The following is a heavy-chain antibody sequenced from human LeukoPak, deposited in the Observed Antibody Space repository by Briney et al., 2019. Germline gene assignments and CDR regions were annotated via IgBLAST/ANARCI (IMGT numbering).Heavy chain of an antibody. J-gene: IGHJ6*03. CDR1: GFTVSSNY. D-gene: IGHD3-3*01. CDR3: ARDRGSPSQSGYYYYMDV. V-gene: IGHV3-53*01. CDR2: IYSGGST. Sequence: GGSLRLSCAASGFTVSSNYMSWVRQAPGKGLEWVSVIYSGGSTYYADSVKGRFTISRDNSKNTLYLQMNSLRAEDTAVYYCARDRGSPSQSGYYYYMDVWGEGTTVTVSS.